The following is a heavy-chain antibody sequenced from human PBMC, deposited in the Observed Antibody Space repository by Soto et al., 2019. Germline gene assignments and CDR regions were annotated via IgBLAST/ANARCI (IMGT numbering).Heavy chain of an antibody. J-gene: IGHJ4*02. Sequence: LRLSCAASGFTFSSYAMSWVRQAPGKGLEWVSAISGSGDSTYDADSVKGRFTISRDNSKNTLYLQMNSLRAEDTAVYYCAKGIYSYGYNRFDYCSQGTLVTVSS. CDR1: GFTFSSYA. D-gene: IGHD5-18*01. CDR2: ISGSGDST. V-gene: IGHV3-23*01. CDR3: AKGIYSYGYNRFDY.